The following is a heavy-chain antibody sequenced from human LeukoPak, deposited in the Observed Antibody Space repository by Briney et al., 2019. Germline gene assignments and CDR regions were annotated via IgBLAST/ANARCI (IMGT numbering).Heavy chain of an antibody. J-gene: IGHJ5*02. V-gene: IGHV4-39*01. Sequence: SETLSLTCTVSGGSISSSSYYWGWIRQPPGKGLEWIGSIYHSGRTFYNPSLKSRVTISVDTSKNQFSLKLTSVTAADTAVYYCARLNKPGWFDPWGQGTLVTVSS. CDR1: GGSISSSSYY. CDR3: ARLNKPGWFDP. CDR2: IYHSGRT. D-gene: IGHD1-14*01.